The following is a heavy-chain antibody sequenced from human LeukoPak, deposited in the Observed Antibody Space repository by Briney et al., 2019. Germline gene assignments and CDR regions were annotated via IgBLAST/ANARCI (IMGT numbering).Heavy chain of an antibody. J-gene: IGHJ5*02. D-gene: IGHD3-9*01. Sequence: GGSLRLSCAASGFTFSSYSMNWVRQAPGKGLEWVSSISSSSSYIYYADSVKGRFTISRDNAKNSLYLQMNSLRAEDTAVYYCARAILTGYYSGNWFDPWGQGTLVTVSS. CDR1: GFTFSSYS. CDR2: ISSSSSYI. CDR3: ARAILTGYYSGNWFDP. V-gene: IGHV3-21*01.